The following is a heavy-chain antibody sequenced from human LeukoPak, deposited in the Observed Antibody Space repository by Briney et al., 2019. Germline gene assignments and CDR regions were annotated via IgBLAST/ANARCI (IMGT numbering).Heavy chain of an antibody. CDR2: ISKNGGTT. D-gene: IGHD7-27*01. CDR1: GFIFSTYA. J-gene: IGHJ3*02. V-gene: IGHV3-64*01. CDR3: ARTGDPSAFDDAFDI. Sequence: GGFLRVSCAASGFIFSTYAMHWVRQAPGKGLEYVSAISKNGGTTYYANSVKGRFSITRDNSKNRLYLQMGSLRAEDMAVYYCARTGDPSAFDDAFDIWGLGTMVTVSS.